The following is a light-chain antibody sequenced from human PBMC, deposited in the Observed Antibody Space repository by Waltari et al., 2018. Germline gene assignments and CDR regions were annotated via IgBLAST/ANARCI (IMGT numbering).Light chain of an antibody. CDR3: CSYTGSSSPYV. J-gene: IGLJ1*01. V-gene: IGLV2-14*01. CDR2: EVS. Sequence: QSALTQPASVSGSPGQSITISCTGTSSDVGGYNYVPWYQQHPGKAPKLLIYEVSNRPSGGANRFSVSKSGNTASLTISGLQAEDEADYYCCSYTGSSSPYVFGAGTKVTVL. CDR1: SSDVGGYNY.